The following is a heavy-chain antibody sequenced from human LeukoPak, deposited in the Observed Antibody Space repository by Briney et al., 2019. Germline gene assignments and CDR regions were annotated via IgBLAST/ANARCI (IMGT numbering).Heavy chain of an antibody. CDR1: GGSISSYY. J-gene: IGHJ5*02. CDR3: ARDNYYDSSGPT. V-gene: IGHV4-59*01. CDR2: FYYSGST. Sequence: PSETLSLTCTVSGGSISSYYWTWIRQPPGKGLEWIGYFYYSGSTNYNPSLRSRVTISVDTSKNQFSLKLSSVTAADTAVYYCARDNYYDSSGPTWGQGTLVTVSS. D-gene: IGHD3-22*01.